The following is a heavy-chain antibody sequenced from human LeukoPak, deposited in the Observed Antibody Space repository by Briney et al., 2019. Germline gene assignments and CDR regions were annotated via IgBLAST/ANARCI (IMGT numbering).Heavy chain of an antibody. D-gene: IGHD3-22*01. CDR3: ARHKYYDDSDRGNAFDI. Sequence: GESLKISCKGSGYSFTSYWITWVRQMPGKGLEWMGRINPSDSYTNYSPSFQGHVTISADKYISTAYLQWSSLKASDTAMYLCARHKYYDDSDRGNAFDIWDQGTMVTVSS. V-gene: IGHV5-10-1*01. J-gene: IGHJ3*02. CDR1: GYSFTSYW. CDR2: INPSDSYT.